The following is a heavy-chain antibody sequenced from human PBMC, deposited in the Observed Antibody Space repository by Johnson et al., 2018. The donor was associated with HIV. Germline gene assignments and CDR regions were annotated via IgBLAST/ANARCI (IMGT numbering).Heavy chain of an antibody. CDR1: GFTFSDVW. V-gene: IGHV3-15*01. CDR3: ARVTHIQLWANDAFDI. CDR2: IKTKTEGGTT. Sequence: VQLVESGGGSVKPGDSLRLSCAASGFTFSDVWMTWVRQAPGRGLEWLGRIKTKTEGGTTDYAAPVKGRLTISRDDSKNTLYLQMNSLRAEDTAVYYCARVTHIQLWANDAFDIWGQGTMVTVSS. J-gene: IGHJ3*02. D-gene: IGHD5-18*01.